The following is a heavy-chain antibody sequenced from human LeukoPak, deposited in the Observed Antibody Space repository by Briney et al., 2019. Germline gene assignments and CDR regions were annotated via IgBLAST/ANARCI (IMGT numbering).Heavy chain of an antibody. CDR1: GFTFSSYA. CDR3: ARDTSNIAAAGRGFDY. Sequence: GGSLRLSCAASGFTFSSYAMHWVRQAPGKGLEWLAVISSDGSLEYYADSVKGRFTISRDNSKNTLYLQMNSLRPEDTAVYYCARDTSNIAAAGRGFDYWGQGTLVTVSS. D-gene: IGHD6-13*01. V-gene: IGHV3-30-3*01. CDR2: ISSDGSLE. J-gene: IGHJ4*02.